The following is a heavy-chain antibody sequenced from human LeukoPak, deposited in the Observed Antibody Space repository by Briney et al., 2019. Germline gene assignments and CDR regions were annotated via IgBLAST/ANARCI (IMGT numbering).Heavy chain of an antibody. CDR3: ARGRKWEPRRYYGMDV. D-gene: IGHD1-26*01. Sequence: SETLSLTCAVYGGSFSGYYWSWIRQPPGKGLEWIGEINHSGSTNYNPSLKSRVTISVDTSKNQFSLKLSSVTAADTAVYYCARGRKWEPRRYYGMDVWGQGTTVTVSS. CDR1: GGSFSGYY. J-gene: IGHJ6*02. CDR2: INHSGST. V-gene: IGHV4-34*01.